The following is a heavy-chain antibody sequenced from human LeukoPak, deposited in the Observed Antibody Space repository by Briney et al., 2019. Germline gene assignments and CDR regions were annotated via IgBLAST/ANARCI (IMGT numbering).Heavy chain of an antibody. J-gene: IGHJ6*02. D-gene: IGHD2-2*01. CDR1: GYTFTSYA. CDR2: INTNTGNP. Sequence: ASVTVSCTASGYTFTSYAMNWVRQAPGQGLEWMGWINTNTGNPTYAQGFTGRFVFSLDTSVSTAYLQISSLKAEDAAVYYCARLVPAAILXXDGMDVWGQXXXXXVSS. CDR3: ARLVPAAILXXDGMDV. V-gene: IGHV7-4-1*02.